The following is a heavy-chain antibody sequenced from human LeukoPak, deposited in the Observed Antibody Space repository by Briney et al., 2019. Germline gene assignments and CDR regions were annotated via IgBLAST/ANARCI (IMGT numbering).Heavy chain of an antibody. D-gene: IGHD2-15*01. CDR1: GFTFTNAW. V-gene: IGHV3-15*01. Sequence: GGSLRLSCTTSGFTFTNAWMHWVRQAPGKGLEWVARLKSKDDGGTKDYAAPVNGRFTISRDDSKNTLYLQMNSLKTEDTAVYYCATYSLSWYWGQGTRVTVSS. CDR3: ATYSLSWY. J-gene: IGHJ4*02. CDR2: LKSKDDGGTK.